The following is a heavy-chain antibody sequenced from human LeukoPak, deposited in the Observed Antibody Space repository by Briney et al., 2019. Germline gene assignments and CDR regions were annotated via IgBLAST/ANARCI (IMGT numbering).Heavy chain of an antibody. D-gene: IGHD2-2*01. J-gene: IGHJ4*02. CDR2: IYYSGST. CDR1: GGSISSGGYY. Sequence: SETLSLTCTVSGGSISSGGYYWSWIRQHPGKGLEWIGYIYYSGSTYYNPSLKSRVTISVDTSKNQFSLKLSSVTAADTAVYYCAREGGEYQLWDYWGQGTLVTVSA. CDR3: AREGGEYQLWDY. V-gene: IGHV4-31*03.